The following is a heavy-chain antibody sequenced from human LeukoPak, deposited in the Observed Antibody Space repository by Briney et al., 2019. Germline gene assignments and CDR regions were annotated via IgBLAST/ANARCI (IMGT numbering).Heavy chain of an antibody. CDR1: GGSISSSSYY. J-gene: IGHJ4*02. CDR3: ARHVTSGYDWDDY. Sequence: SETLSLTCTVSGGSISSSSYYWGWIRQPPGKGLEWFGSIYYSGRTYYNPSLKSRVTISVDTSKNQFSLKLSSVTAADTAVYYCARHVTSGYDWDDYWGQGTLVTVSS. CDR2: IYYSGRT. D-gene: IGHD5-12*01. V-gene: IGHV4-39*01.